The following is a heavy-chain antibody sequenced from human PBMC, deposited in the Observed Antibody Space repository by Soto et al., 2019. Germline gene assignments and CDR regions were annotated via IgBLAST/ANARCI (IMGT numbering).Heavy chain of an antibody. V-gene: IGHV4-31*03. CDR1: GGSISSGGYY. J-gene: IGHJ6*02. Sequence: PSETLSLTCTVSGGSISSGGYYWSWIRQHPGKGLEWIGYIYYSGSTYYNPSLKSRVTISVDTSKNQFSLKLSSVTAADTAVYYCARSIYSYGSFYYHYGMDVWGQGTTVTVSS. CDR3: ARSIYSYGSFYYHYGMDV. D-gene: IGHD5-18*01. CDR2: IYYSGST.